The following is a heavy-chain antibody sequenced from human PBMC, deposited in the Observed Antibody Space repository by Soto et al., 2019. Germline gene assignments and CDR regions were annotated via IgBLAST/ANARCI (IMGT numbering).Heavy chain of an antibody. V-gene: IGHV3-13*05. CDR1: GFTFRTYD. CDR3: ARSPSGSFPSGNAFDL. Sequence: GGSLRLSCAASGFTFRTYDMFWVRQGTGKGLEWVSAIGTKADPFYPDSVKGRFTISRENAKNSLYLQMNSLRAEDTAVYYCARSPSGSFPSGNAFDLWGQGTMVTLSS. CDR2: IGTKADP. D-gene: IGHD1-26*01. J-gene: IGHJ3*01.